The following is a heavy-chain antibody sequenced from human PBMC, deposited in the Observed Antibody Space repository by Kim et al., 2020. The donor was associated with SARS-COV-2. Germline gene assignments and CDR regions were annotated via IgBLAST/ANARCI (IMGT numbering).Heavy chain of an antibody. CDR2: ISGSGGST. Sequence: GGSLRLSCAASGFTFSSYAMSWVRQAPGKGLEWVSAISGSGGSTYYADSVKGRFTISRDNSKNTLYLQMNSLRAEDTAVYYCAKEKYGSGSYYILGFDYWGQGTLVTVSS. CDR3: AKEKYGSGSYYILGFDY. V-gene: IGHV3-23*01. CDR1: GFTFSSYA. J-gene: IGHJ4*02. D-gene: IGHD3-10*01.